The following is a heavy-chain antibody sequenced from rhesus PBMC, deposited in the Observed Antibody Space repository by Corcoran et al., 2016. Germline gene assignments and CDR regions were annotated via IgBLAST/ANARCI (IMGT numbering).Heavy chain of an antibody. CDR3: ETRYSSANSFDY. V-gene: IGHV1-138*01. CDR2: INPKTGGT. Sequence: QVQLVQSGAEVKKPGSSVKVSCKASGYTFTDYYMHWVRQAPGKGLEWRGEINPKTGGTNYAQKFQGRVTMTRDTSTSTAYMELSSLRSEDTAVYYCETRYSSANSFDYWGQGVLVTVSS. CDR1: GYTFTDYY. J-gene: IGHJ4*01. D-gene: IGHD6-31*01.